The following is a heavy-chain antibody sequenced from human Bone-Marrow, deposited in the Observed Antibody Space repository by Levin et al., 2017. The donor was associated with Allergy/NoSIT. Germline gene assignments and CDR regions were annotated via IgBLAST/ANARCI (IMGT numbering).Heavy chain of an antibody. CDR1: GFTLGNHA. V-gene: IGHV3-9*01. CDR2: ISWNSGFL. Sequence: SLKISCAASGFTLGNHAMHWVRQAPGKGLEWVPSISWNSGFLDFADSVKGRFTISRDNAKNSLYLRMKSLTVEDTAVYFCARDKGLRNGVLDDWGQGTLVSVSS. D-gene: IGHD3-3*01. CDR3: ARDKGLRNGVLDD. J-gene: IGHJ4*02.